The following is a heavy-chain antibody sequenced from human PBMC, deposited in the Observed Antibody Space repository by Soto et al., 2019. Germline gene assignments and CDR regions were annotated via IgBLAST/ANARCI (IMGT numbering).Heavy chain of an antibody. D-gene: IGHD3-16*01. Sequence: GGSLRLSCAASGFSLSPHWMHWVRQVPGRGLEWVARLSSDGFGAAYADSVKGRFFISRDIARNTLSLQMNSLRADDTAVYYCARDLGGPDYWGRGTSVTVSS. V-gene: IGHV3-74*03. CDR1: GFSLSPHW. CDR3: ARDLGGPDY. J-gene: IGHJ4*02. CDR2: LSSDGFGA.